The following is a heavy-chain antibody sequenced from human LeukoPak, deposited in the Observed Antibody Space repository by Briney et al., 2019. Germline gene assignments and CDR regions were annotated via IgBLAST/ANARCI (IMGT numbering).Heavy chain of an antibody. Sequence: DXVXXNSAAWNWIRQSXLRGLEWLGRTYYRSKWYNDYAVSVKSRITINPDTSKNQFSLQLNSVTPEDTDGXXXXXXXXXPXXXXMDVWGXGXTVTVSS. CDR1: DXVXXNSAA. CDR3: XXXXXXPXXXXMDV. V-gene: IGHV6-1*01. J-gene: IGHJ6*04. CDR2: TYYRSKWYN.